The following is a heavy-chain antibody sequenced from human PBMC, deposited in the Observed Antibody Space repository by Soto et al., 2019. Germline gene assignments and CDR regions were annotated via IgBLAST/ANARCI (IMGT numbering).Heavy chain of an antibody. CDR3: ARGQGAAACHSNFVY. CDR1: GGSISGTTYS. V-gene: IGHV4-30-2*01. J-gene: IGHJ4*02. D-gene: IGHD6-13*01. CDR2: IYDSGNT. Sequence: QLQLQESGSGLVKPSQTLSLTCAVSGGSISGTTYSWSWIRQPPGKGLEWIGYIYDSGNTYYNPSLKSQFSISVDRSKNQFSLKLSSVTAADTAVYYCARGQGAAACHSNFVYWGQGALVTVSS.